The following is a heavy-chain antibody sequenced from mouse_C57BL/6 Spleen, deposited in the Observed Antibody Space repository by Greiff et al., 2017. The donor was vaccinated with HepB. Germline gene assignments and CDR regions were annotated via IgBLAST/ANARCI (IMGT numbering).Heavy chain of an antibody. D-gene: IGHD2-3*01. CDR2: IDPSDSYT. CDR1: GYTFTSYW. CDR3: ARWVDGYGY. V-gene: IGHV1-50*01. J-gene: IGHJ2*01. Sequence: VQLQQPGAELVKPGASVKLSCKASGYTFTSYWMQWVKQRPGQGLEWIGEIDPSDSYTNYNQKFKGKATLTVDTSSSTAYMQLSSLTSEDSAVYYCARWVDGYGYWGQGTTLTVSS.